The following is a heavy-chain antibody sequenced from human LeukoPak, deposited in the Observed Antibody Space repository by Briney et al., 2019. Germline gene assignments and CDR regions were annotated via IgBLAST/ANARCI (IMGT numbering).Heavy chain of an antibody. CDR3: AREGGYCSSTSCYAPYDY. J-gene: IGHJ4*02. CDR1: GGSFSGYY. D-gene: IGHD2-2*01. V-gene: IGHV4-34*01. Sequence: SETLSLTCAVYGGSFSGYYWSWIRQPPGKGLEWIGEINRSGSTNYNPSLKSRVTISVDTSKNQFSLKLSSVTAADTAVYYCAREGGYCSSTSCYAPYDYWGQGTLVTVSS. CDR2: INRSGST.